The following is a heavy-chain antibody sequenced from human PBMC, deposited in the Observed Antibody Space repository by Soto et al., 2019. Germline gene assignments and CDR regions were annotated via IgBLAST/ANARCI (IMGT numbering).Heavy chain of an antibody. V-gene: IGHV3-9*01. CDR2: ISWNSGSI. D-gene: IGHD6-13*01. CDR1: GFTFYDYA. Sequence: SLRLSCAASGFTFYDYAMHWVRQAPGKGLEWVSGISWNSGSIGYADSVKGRFTISRDNAKNSLYLQMNSLRAEDTALYYCAKDIAAAGTSMDVWGQGTMVTVSS. CDR3: AKDIAAAGTSMDV. J-gene: IGHJ6*02.